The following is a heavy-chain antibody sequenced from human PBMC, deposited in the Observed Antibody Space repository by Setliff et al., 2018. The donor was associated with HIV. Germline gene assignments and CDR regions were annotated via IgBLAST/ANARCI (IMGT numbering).Heavy chain of an antibody. V-gene: IGHV4-61*08. Sequence: PSETLSLTCTVSGVSVNSGGYYWNWIRQHPGKGLEWVGHIYSTGDTNYNPSLKSRVTLSADTSKNQLSLSLTSVTAADTAVYYCARNQGDASGWYAGDYWGHGTLVTVSS. J-gene: IGHJ4*01. CDR1: GVSVNSGGYY. CDR2: IYSTGDT. D-gene: IGHD6-19*01. CDR3: ARNQGDASGWYAGDY.